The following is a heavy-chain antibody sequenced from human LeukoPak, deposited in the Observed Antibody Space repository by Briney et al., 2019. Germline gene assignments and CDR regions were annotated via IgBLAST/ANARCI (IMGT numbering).Heavy chain of an antibody. CDR3: ARDRGRGDSSGSWDY. CDR2: INWNGGST. Sequence: GGSLRLSCAASGFTFDDYGMSWVRQAPGKGLEWVSGINWNGGSTGYADSVKGRFTISRDNAKNSLYLQMNSLRAEDTALYHCARDRGRGDSSGSWDYWGQGTLVTVSS. J-gene: IGHJ4*02. D-gene: IGHD3-22*01. V-gene: IGHV3-20*01. CDR1: GFTFDDYG.